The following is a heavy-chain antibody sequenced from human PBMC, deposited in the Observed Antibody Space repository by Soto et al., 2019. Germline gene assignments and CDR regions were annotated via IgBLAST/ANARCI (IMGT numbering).Heavy chain of an antibody. J-gene: IGHJ3*02. D-gene: IGHD4-17*01. V-gene: IGHV4-30-4*01. Sequence: QVQLQESGPGLVKPSQTLSLTCTVSGGSISSGDYYWSWIRQPPGKGLEWIGYIYYSGSTYYNPSLKSRVTISVDTSKNQFALKLSFVTAADTAVYYCARDSGVDYGDYSYAFDIWGQGTMVTVSS. CDR1: GGSISSGDYY. CDR3: ARDSGVDYGDYSYAFDI. CDR2: IYYSGST.